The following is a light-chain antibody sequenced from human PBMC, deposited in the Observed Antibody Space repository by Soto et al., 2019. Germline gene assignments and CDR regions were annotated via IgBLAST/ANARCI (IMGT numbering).Light chain of an antibody. Sequence: DIQMTQSPSTLSASVGDRVTITCRANQSISDWLAWYQQKPGKAPNLLIYDASNLKSGVPSRFSGSASETELTLTISSLQPDDFATYYGQQYNSSPLTFGGGTKMEIK. J-gene: IGKJ4*02. CDR1: QSISDW. CDR2: DAS. CDR3: QQYNSSPLT. V-gene: IGKV1-5*01.